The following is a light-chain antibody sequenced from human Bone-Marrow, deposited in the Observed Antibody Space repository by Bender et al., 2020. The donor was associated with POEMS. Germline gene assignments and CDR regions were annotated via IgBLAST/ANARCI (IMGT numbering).Light chain of an antibody. CDR3: SSYAGYNNYVQ. CDR1: SSDIGSY. J-gene: IGLJ2*01. Sequence: QSALTQPASVSGSPGQSITISCTGTSSDIGSYVSWYQHHPGRAPKLIIYECSKRPSGVSHRFSGSKSDNTASLTVSGLQAEDEADYYCSSYAGYNNYVQFGGGTKLTVL. V-gene: IGLV2-14*02. CDR2: ECS.